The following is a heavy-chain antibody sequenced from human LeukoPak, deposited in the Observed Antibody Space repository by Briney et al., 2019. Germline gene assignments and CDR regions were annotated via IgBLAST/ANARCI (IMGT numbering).Heavy chain of an antibody. CDR3: ARGYDILTGPIWD. D-gene: IGHD3-9*01. Sequence: GGSLRLSCAASGFTFSTYWMSWVRQAPGKGLEWVANIKQDGSEKYYVDSVKGRFTISRDNAKNSLYLQMNTLRPEDTAVYYCARGYDILTGPIWDWGQGALVTVSS. CDR1: GFTFSTYW. V-gene: IGHV3-7*01. J-gene: IGHJ4*02. CDR2: IKQDGSEK.